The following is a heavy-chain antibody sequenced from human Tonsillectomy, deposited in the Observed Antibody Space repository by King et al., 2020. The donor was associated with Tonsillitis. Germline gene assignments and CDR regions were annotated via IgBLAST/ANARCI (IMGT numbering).Heavy chain of an antibody. CDR2: ISFDGTKK. CDR3: ARDRITGTTFPWFDP. Sequence: VQLVESGGGGVQPGRSLRLSCAASGFSFSNYGLHWVRQPPGKGLEWVAFISFDGTKKSYADSVKGRFTISRDDYKNTLYLQMNSLRAEDTAVYFCARDRITGTTFPWFDPWGQGTPVTVSS. V-gene: IGHV3-30*19. D-gene: IGHD1-7*01. CDR1: GFSFSNYG. J-gene: IGHJ5*02.